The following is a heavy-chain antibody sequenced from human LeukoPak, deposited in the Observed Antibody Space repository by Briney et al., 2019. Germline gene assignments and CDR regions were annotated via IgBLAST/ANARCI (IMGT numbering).Heavy chain of an antibody. CDR3: ARGGAKYQLLWYYYGMDV. D-gene: IGHD2-2*01. J-gene: IGHJ6*02. Sequence: SETLSLTCAVSGGSISSGGYSWSWIRQPPGKGLEWIGYIYYSGSTNYNPSLKSRVTISVDTSKNQFSLKLSSVTAADTAVYYCARGGAKYQLLWYYYGMDVWGQGTTVTVSS. CDR2: IYYSGST. V-gene: IGHV4-61*08. CDR1: GGSISSGGYS.